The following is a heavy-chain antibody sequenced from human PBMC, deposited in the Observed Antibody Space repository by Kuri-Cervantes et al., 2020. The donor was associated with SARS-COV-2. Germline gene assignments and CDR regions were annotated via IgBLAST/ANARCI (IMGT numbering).Heavy chain of an antibody. V-gene: IGHV4-38-2*01. Sequence: GSLRLSCAVSGYSISSGYYWGWIRQPPGKRLEWIGSIYHSGSTYYNPSLKSRVTISVDTSKNQFSLKLSSVTAADTAVYYCARGGYSYDYWGQGTLVTVSS. CDR3: ARGGYSYDY. CDR1: GYSISSGYY. D-gene: IGHD5-24*01. CDR2: IYHSGST. J-gene: IGHJ4*02.